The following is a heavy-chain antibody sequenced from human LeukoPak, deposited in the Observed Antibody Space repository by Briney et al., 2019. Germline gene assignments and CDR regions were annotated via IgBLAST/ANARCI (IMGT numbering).Heavy chain of an antibody. V-gene: IGHV5-51*01. CDR1: GYSFTSYW. D-gene: IGHD2-2*01. J-gene: IGHJ4*02. Sequence: GESLKISCKGSGYSFTSYWIGWVRQMPGKGLEWMGIIYPGDSDTRYSPSFQGQVTISADKSISTAYLHWSSLKASDTAMYYCARARYCSSTSCYEVFDYWGQGTLVTVSS. CDR3: ARARYCSSTSCYEVFDY. CDR2: IYPGDSDT.